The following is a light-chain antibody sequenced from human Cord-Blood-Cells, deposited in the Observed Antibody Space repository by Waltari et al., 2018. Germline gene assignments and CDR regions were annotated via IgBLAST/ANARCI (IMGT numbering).Light chain of an antibody. J-gene: IGKJ2*01. CDR1: QGISSY. V-gene: IGKV1-9*01. Sequence: DIQLTQSPSFLSASVGDRVTITCRASQGISSYLGWYQQKPGKAPKLLIYAVSTFQSGFTSRFSGSGSGTEFTLTISSLQPEDFATYYCQQLNSYPYTFGQGTKLEIK. CDR2: AVS. CDR3: QQLNSYPYT.